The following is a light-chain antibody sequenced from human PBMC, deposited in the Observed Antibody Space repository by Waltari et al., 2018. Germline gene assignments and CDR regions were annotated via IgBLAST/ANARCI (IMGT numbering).Light chain of an antibody. V-gene: IGKV3-20*01. CDR2: GTS. J-gene: IGKJ2*01. Sequence: ETVLTQSPDTLSLSPGERASLSCRASQSVNSRYLAWYQQKPGQAPRLLIYGTSTRATGIPDKFSASWSGTDFTLTISRLEPEDFAVYYWQLFGSSPLYSFGQGTKLE. CDR1: QSVNSRY. CDR3: QLFGSSPLYS.